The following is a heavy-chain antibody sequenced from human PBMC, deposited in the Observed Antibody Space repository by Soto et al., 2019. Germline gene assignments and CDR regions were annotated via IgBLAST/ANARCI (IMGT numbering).Heavy chain of an antibody. D-gene: IGHD5-18*01. CDR3: ATGIRNGHPTFGIDV. CDR1: GGTFNSYS. CDR2: IIPAFGTA. Sequence: QVQLVQSGAEVRKPGSSVKASCTASGGTFNSYSFNWVRQALGGGLEWMVGIIPAFGTANYGPSFTDNFTITVEASTMSASTALGGLSIVETAANLWATGIRNGHPTFGIDVRGKGTTVMVS. J-gene: IGHJ6*04. V-gene: IGHV1-69*01.